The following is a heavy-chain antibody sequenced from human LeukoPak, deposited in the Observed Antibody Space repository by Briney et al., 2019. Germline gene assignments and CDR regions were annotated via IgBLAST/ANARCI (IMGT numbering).Heavy chain of an antibody. CDR1: GYSLTSFD. V-gene: IGHV1-8*01. D-gene: IGHD6-13*01. CDR2: MNPKRGNT. CDR3: ARGGSSSSYYNNYGMEV. J-gene: IGHJ6*02. Sequence: VKVSCKASGYSLTSFDINWVRQGSGQGLEWMGWMNPKRGNTGYAPTFQGRVTITRDTSIDTAFMELSSLRPDDTAVYYCARGGSSSSYYNNYGMEVWGQGTTITVSS.